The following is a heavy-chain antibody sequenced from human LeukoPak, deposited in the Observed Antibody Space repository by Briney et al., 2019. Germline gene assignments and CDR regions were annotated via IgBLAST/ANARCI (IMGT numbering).Heavy chain of an antibody. Sequence: SETLSLTCAVYGGSFSGYYWSWIRQPPGKGLEWIGEINHSGSTNYNPSLKSRVTISVDTSKNQFSLKLSSVTAANTAVYYCARGIGILCYNWFDPWGQGTLVTVSS. D-gene: IGHD2-15*01. CDR3: ARGIGILCYNWFDP. CDR1: GGSFSGYY. V-gene: IGHV4-34*01. J-gene: IGHJ5*02. CDR2: INHSGST.